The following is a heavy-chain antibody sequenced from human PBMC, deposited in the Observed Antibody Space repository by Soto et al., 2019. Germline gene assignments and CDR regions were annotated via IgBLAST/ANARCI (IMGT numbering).Heavy chain of an antibody. V-gene: IGHV1-18*01. Sequence: GASVKVSCKASGYTFTSYGISCVRQAPGQGLEWMGWVGAYNGNTNYAQKFQGRVNMTTDTSTSTAYMELRSLRSEDTAVYYCARDRGSGWFVYWGQGTQVSVSS. D-gene: IGHD6-19*01. CDR1: GYTFTSYG. J-gene: IGHJ4*02. CDR2: VGAYNGNT. CDR3: ARDRGSGWFVY.